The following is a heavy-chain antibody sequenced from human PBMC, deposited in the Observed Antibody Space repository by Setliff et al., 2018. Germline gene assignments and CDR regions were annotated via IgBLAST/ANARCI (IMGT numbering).Heavy chain of an antibody. CDR1: GDSISSRRNY. V-gene: IGHV4-61*09. D-gene: IGHD3-3*01. J-gene: IGHJ6*03. CDR2: IYTSWST. Sequence: SETLSLTCTVSGDSISSRRNYWGWFRQPAGKELECIGQIYTSWSTNYNPSLKSRVTISLDTSKNQFSLSLTSVTAEDTAVYYCARMSGFQYIDVWDKGTTVTVSS. CDR3: ARMSGFQYIDV.